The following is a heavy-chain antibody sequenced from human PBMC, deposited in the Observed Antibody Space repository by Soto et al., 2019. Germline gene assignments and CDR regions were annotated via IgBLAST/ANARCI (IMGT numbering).Heavy chain of an antibody. D-gene: IGHD6-25*01. V-gene: IGHV3-33*01. Sequence: LRLSCAXSAFTFGSYGMHWVLPNPGKGLEWVAVIWYDGSNKYYADSVKGRFTISRDNSKNTLYLQMNGLRAEDTAVYYCAREGSERTGAFDIWGQGTMVTVSS. CDR3: AREGSERTGAFDI. J-gene: IGHJ3*02. CDR1: AFTFGSYG. CDR2: IWYDGSNK.